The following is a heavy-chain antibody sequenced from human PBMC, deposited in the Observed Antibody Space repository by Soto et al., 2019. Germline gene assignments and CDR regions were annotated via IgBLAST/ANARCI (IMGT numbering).Heavy chain of an antibody. J-gene: IGHJ3*02. CDR1: GFTFSSYA. Sequence: GGSLRISCAASGFTFSSYAMSWVRQAPGKGLEWVSAISGSGGSTYYADSVKGRFTISRDNSKNTLYLQMNSLRAEDTAVYYCAKDNIVVVAANDAFDIWGQGTMVTVSS. V-gene: IGHV3-23*01. CDR2: ISGSGGST. CDR3: AKDNIVVVAANDAFDI. D-gene: IGHD2-15*01.